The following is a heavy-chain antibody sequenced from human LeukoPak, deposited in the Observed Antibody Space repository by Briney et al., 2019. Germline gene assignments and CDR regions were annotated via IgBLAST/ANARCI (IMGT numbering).Heavy chain of an antibody. D-gene: IGHD2-2*01. J-gene: IGHJ3*02. CDR1: GDSISGNC. CDR3: ARLDRADCSTRCSRGSGAFDI. CDR2: IFPGDSDT. Sequence: GESLTISCWTAGDSISGNCIGWVRQMPGKGLEWTAPIFPGDSDTRYNPSFRGQVSISADKSISTAYLHWRSLTGSDTAMYYCARLDRADCSTRCSRGSGAFDIWGPGTMVTVSS. V-gene: IGHV5-51*01.